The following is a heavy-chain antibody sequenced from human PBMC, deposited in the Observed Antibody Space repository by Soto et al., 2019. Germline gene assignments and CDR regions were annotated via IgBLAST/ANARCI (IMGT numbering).Heavy chain of an antibody. Sequence: EVQLVESGGGLVKPGGSLRLSCAASGFTFSSYSMNWVRQAPGKGLEWVSSISSSSSYIYYADSVKGRFTISRDNAKNSLYLQMNSLRAEDTAVYYCAAYYGSGSRDYYYYYMDVWGQGTTVTVSS. D-gene: IGHD3-10*01. V-gene: IGHV3-21*01. CDR2: ISSSSSYI. CDR1: GFTFSSYS. J-gene: IGHJ6*03. CDR3: AAYYGSGSRDYYYYYMDV.